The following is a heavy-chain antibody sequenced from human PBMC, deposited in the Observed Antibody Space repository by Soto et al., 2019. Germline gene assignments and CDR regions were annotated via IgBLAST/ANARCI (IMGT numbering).Heavy chain of an antibody. V-gene: IGHV3-23*01. D-gene: IGHD6-13*01. CDR2: ISGSGGST. CDR1: GFTFSSYA. J-gene: IGHJ6*02. Sequence: GGSLRLSCAASGFTFSSYAMSWVRQAPGKGLEWVSAISGSGGSTYYADSVKGRFTISRDNSKNTLYLQMNSLRAEDTAVYYCAKGVKWEGSSWYYYYYGMDVWGQGTTVTVSS. CDR3: AKGVKWEGSSWYYYYYGMDV.